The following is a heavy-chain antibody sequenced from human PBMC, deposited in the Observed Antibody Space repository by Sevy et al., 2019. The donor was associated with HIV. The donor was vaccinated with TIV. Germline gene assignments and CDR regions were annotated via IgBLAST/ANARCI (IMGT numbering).Heavy chain of an antibody. Sequence: GGSLRLSCAASGFTFSSYAMSWVRQAPGKGLEWVSAISGSGGSTYYADSGKGRFTISRDNSKNTLYLQMNSLRAEDTAVYYCAKVYRGYSYGYMGYYYYGMDVWGQGTTVTVSS. D-gene: IGHD5-18*01. CDR1: GFTFSSYA. CDR2: ISGSGGST. CDR3: AKVYRGYSYGYMGYYYYGMDV. V-gene: IGHV3-23*01. J-gene: IGHJ6*02.